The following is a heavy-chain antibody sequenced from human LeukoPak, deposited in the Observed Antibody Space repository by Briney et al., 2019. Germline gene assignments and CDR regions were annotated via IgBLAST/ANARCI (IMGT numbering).Heavy chain of an antibody. Sequence: SETLSLTCTVSGGSISSYYWSWIRQPPGKGLEWIGYIYYSGSTNYNPSLKSRVTISVDTSKNQFSLKLSSVTAADTAVYYCARAVNSYYFDYWGQGTLVTVSS. J-gene: IGHJ4*02. V-gene: IGHV4-59*08. CDR3: ARAVNSYYFDY. CDR2: IYYSGST. CDR1: GGSISSYY. D-gene: IGHD4-23*01.